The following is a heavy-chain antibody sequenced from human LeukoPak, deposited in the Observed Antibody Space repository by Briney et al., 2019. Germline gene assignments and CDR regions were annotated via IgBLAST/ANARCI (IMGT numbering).Heavy chain of an antibody. V-gene: IGHV4-39*01. J-gene: IGHJ4*02. CDR3: ARFVGAQDY. Sequence: SSETLSLTCAVYGGSFSSYYWGWIRQPPGKGLEWIGSIYYSGSTYYNPSLKSRVTISVDTSKNQFSLKLSSVTAADTAVYYCARFVGAQDYWGQGTLVTVSS. D-gene: IGHD1-26*01. CDR2: IYYSGST. CDR1: GGSFSSYY.